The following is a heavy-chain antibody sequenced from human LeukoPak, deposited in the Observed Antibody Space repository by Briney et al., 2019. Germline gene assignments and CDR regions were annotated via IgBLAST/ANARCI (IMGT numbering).Heavy chain of an antibody. J-gene: IGHJ4*02. D-gene: IGHD4-17*01. CDR2: VDPDANTK. V-gene: IGHV3-7*01. Sequence: PGGSLRLPCAASGFTFSASWMTWVRQAPGRGLEWVANVDPDANTKNYLDSVKGRFTISRDNARNSLYLQMNSLRAEDTAIYYCARDPAYGALDYWGQGTLVTVSS. CDR3: ARDPAYGALDY. CDR1: GFTFSASW.